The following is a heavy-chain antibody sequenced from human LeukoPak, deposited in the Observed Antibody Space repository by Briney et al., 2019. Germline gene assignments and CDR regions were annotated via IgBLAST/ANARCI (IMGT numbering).Heavy chain of an antibody. CDR2: IYSGRST. J-gene: IGHJ4*02. CDR1: GFTFSSYS. V-gene: IGHV3-66*01. Sequence: GGSLRLSCAASGFTFSSYSMNWVRQAPGKGLEWVSLIYSGRSTYYADSVKGRFIISRDNSKNTLYLQMNSLRAEDTAVYYCARYSGTFSNSYFDCWGQGTLVTVSS. D-gene: IGHD1-26*01. CDR3: ARYSGTFSNSYFDC.